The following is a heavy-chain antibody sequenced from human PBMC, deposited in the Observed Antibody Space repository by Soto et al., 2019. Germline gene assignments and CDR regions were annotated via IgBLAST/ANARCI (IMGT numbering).Heavy chain of an antibody. CDR1: GGTISSYA. CDR2: IIPIFGTA. V-gene: IGHV1-69*13. CDR3: ARDGSGSYGAYGMDV. D-gene: IGHD1-26*01. Sequence: SVKVSCKASGGTISSYAISWVRQAPGQGLEWMGGIIPIFGTANYAQKFQGRVTITADESTSTAYMELSSLRSEDTAVYYCARDGSGSYGAYGMDVWGQGTTVTVSS. J-gene: IGHJ6*02.